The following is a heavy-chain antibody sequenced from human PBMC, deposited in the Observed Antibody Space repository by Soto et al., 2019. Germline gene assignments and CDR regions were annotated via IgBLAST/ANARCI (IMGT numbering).Heavy chain of an antibody. V-gene: IGHV4-31*03. Sequence: NPSETLSLTCTVSGGSISSGGYYWSWIRQHPGKGLEWIGYIYYSGSTYYNPSLKSRVTISVDTSKNQFSLKLSSVTAADTAVYYCARDVESSGFGEYYMDVWGKGTTVTVSS. CDR3: ARDVESSGFGEYYMDV. D-gene: IGHD3-10*01. J-gene: IGHJ6*03. CDR1: GGSISSGGYY. CDR2: IYYSGST.